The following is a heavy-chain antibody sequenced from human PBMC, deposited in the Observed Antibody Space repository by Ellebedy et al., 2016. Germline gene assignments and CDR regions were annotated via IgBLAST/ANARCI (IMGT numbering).Heavy chain of an antibody. CDR2: IYYSGST. CDR3: ARAEIQLFDY. D-gene: IGHD5-24*01. V-gene: IGHV4-59*01. CDR1: GGSIRSYF. Sequence: SETLSLTCTVSGGSIRSYFWSWIRQSPGKRPEWIGYIYYSGSTNYNPSLKNRVTMSVDMSRNQFSLNLRSVTAADTAVYYCARAEIQLFDYWGQGAPVTVSS. J-gene: IGHJ4*02.